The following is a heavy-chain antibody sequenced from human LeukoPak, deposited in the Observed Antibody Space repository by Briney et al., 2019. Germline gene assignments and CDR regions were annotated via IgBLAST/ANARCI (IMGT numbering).Heavy chain of an antibody. CDR3: ARDVWGSRSSWFDP. CDR2: INPSGGST. CDR1: GYTFTSYY. D-gene: IGHD3-10*01. V-gene: IGHV1-46*01. Sequence: DSVTVTCTASGYTFTSYYMHWVRQAPGQGLEWMGLINPSGGSTNNAQNFQGRVTITRDTSTRTVYMQLSSLRSEDAAVYYCARDVWGSRSSWFDPWGQGTRVSVSS. J-gene: IGHJ5*02.